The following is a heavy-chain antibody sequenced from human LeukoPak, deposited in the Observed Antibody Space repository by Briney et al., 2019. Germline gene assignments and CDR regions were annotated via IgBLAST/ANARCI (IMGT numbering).Heavy chain of an antibody. Sequence: GGSLRLSCAASGFPFSSHWLSWFRQSPGKGLEWVAHINQDGSEKSYVDSVKGRLTISRDNARNSQWLQMNSLRAGDTAVYYCASGGGWVFNNWGQGTLVTVSS. CDR2: INQDGSEK. V-gene: IGHV3-7*01. J-gene: IGHJ4*02. CDR3: ASGGGWVFNN. D-gene: IGHD6-19*01. CDR1: GFPFSSHW.